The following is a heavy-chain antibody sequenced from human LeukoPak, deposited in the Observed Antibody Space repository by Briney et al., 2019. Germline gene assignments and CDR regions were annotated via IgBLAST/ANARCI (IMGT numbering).Heavy chain of an antibody. J-gene: IGHJ4*02. Sequence: ASVKVSCKASGFTFTSSAVQWVRQARGQRLEWIGWIVVGSGNTNYAQKFQERVTITRDMSTSTAYMELRSLRSGDTAVYYCARDRDQHYYDSSGYYFDHWGQGTLVTVSS. CDR3: ARDRDQHYYDSSGYYFDH. V-gene: IGHV1-58*01. CDR1: GFTFTSSA. CDR2: IVVGSGNT. D-gene: IGHD3-22*01.